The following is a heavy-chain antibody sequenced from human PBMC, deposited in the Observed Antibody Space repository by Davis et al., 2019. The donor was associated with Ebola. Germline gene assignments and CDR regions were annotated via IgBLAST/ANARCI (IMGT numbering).Heavy chain of an antibody. D-gene: IGHD2-2*02. V-gene: IGHV3-48*02. CDR3: AREQDCSSTSCYKNPRYGIDY. J-gene: IGHJ4*02. CDR1: GFTFSNYW. CDR2: ISSSSSTI. Sequence: GESLKISCAASGFTFSNYWMHWVRQAPGKGLEWVSYISSSSSTIYYEDSVKGRFTISRDNAKNSLYLQMNSLRDEDTAVYYCAREQDCSSTSCYKNPRYGIDYWGQGTLVTVSS.